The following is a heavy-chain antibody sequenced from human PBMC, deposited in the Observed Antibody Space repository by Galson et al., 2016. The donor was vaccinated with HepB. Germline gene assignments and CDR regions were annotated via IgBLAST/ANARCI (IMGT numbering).Heavy chain of an antibody. Sequence: SLRLSCAASGFTFSNYWMHWVRQAPGKGLEWISVIYTGDNTNYADSVKGRFVISRDKSRNTLYLHLNTLRPEDTAMYFCARGVGLTGPPFFDSWGQGALVTVSS. CDR1: GFTFSNYW. CDR3: ARGVGLTGPPFFDS. V-gene: IGHV3-53*01. CDR2: IYTGDNT. J-gene: IGHJ4*02. D-gene: IGHD1-20*01.